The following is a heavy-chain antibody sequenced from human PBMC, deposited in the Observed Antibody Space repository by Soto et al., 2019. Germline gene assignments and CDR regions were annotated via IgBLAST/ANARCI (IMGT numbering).Heavy chain of an antibody. J-gene: IGHJ4*02. CDR3: AKDPGGQAVALDY. CDR2: ISYDGSNK. D-gene: IGHD6-19*01. Sequence: QVQLVESGGGVVQPGRSLRLSYAASGFTFSSYGMHWVRQAPGKGLEWVAVISYDGSNKYYADSVKGRFTISRDNSKNTLYLQMNSLRAEDTAVYYCAKDPGGQAVALDYWGQGTLVTVSS. CDR1: GFTFSSYG. V-gene: IGHV3-30*18.